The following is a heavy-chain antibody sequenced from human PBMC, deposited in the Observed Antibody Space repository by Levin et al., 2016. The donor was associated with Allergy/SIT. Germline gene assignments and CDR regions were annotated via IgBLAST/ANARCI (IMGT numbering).Heavy chain of an antibody. J-gene: IGHJ4*02. V-gene: IGHV3-48*01. D-gene: IGHD3-3*01. CDR2: ISSSSSTI. Sequence: WIRQPPGKGLEWVSYISSSSSTIYYADSVKGRFTISRDNAKNSLYLQMNSLRAEDTAVYYCARGSTYYDFWSGYSPSYFDYWGQGTLVTVSS. CDR3: ARGSTYYDFWSGYSPSYFDY.